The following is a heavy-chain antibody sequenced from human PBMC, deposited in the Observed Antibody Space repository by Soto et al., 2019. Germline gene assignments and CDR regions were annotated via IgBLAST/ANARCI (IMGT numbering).Heavy chain of an antibody. Sequence: PSQTLSLTCDISGDSVSSNSAAWNWIRQSPSRGLEWLGRTYYRSKWYNDYAVSVRGRITINPDTSKNQFSLQLKSVTPDDTAVYYCARGRGAGRGDWLETWGQGAQVTVSS. CDR3: ARGRGAGRGDWLET. J-gene: IGHJ5*02. D-gene: IGHD6-13*01. V-gene: IGHV6-1*01. CDR1: GDSVSSNSAA. CDR2: TYYRSKWYN.